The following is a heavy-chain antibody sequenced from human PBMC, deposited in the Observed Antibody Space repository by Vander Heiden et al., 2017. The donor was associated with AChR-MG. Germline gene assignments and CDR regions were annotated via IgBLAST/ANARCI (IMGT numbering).Heavy chain of an antibody. CDR1: GFSLSTSGMR. D-gene: IGHD3-22*01. Sequence: QVTLKESGPALVTPTQTLTLTCTFSGFSLSTSGMRVSWIRQPPGKALEWLARIDWDDDKFYSTSLKTRLTISKDTSKNQVVLTMTNMDPVDTATYYCARICYYDSSGYYNDAFDIWGQGTMVTVSS. CDR3: ARICYYDSSGYYNDAFDI. J-gene: IGHJ3*02. V-gene: IGHV2-70*04. CDR2: IDWDDDK.